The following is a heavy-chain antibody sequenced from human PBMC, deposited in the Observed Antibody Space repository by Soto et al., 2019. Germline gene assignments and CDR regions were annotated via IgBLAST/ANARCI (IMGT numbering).Heavy chain of an antibody. J-gene: IGHJ4*02. Sequence: GGSLRLSCAASGFSFSISPMHWVRQAPGKGPEWVALISYDGTNKFYADSVKGRFTISRDNSKSTLYLQVDSLRPEDAAVYYCARDPKTSGGQHRAFNYFDSWGQGTLVTVSS. D-gene: IGHD2-15*01. CDR3: ARDPKTSGGQHRAFNYFDS. CDR2: ISYDGTNK. V-gene: IGHV3-30-3*01. CDR1: GFSFSISP.